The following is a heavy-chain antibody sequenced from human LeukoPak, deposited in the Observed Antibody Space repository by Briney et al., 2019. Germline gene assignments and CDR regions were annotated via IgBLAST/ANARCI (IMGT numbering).Heavy chain of an antibody. CDR3: ARLNAYYYYYGMDV. J-gene: IGHJ6*02. CDR2: INHSGST. CDR1: GGSFSGYY. Sequence: TWETLSLTCAVYGGSFSGYYWSWIRQPPGKGLEWIGEINHSGSTNYNPSLKSRVTISVDTSKNQFSLKLSSVTAADTAVYYCARLNAYYYYYGMDVWGQGTTVTVSS. V-gene: IGHV4-34*01.